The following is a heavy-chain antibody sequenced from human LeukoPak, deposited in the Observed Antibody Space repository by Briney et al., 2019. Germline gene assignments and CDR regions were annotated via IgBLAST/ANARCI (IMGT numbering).Heavy chain of an antibody. Sequence: RGSLRLSCAASGFTLCSYWIPWVRQAPGKGLVWVSPNLSDGRRTGYAESVKGRFTISRDNAKNTPYLQMKRQRAEGTAVYYLARAGTGYYEFWSGYYTSVYFDYWGQGTLVTVSS. J-gene: IGHJ4*02. CDR3: ARAGTGYYEFWSGYYTSVYFDY. CDR2: NLSDGRRT. D-gene: IGHD3-3*01. V-gene: IGHV3-74*01. CDR1: GFTLCSYW.